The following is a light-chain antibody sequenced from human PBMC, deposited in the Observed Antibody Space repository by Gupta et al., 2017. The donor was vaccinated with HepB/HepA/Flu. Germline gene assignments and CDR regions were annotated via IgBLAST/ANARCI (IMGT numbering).Light chain of an antibody. V-gene: IGKV2-30*01. CDR3: GQGKHWPIS. CDR1: QNLLFSDGNTF. Sequence: DAVLTQSPLSLPVTLGQSASISCRSSQNLLFSDGNTFLHWFQQRPGQSPRRLIYRVSNRDSGVPDRFSGSGSGTDFTLKISRVEAEDIGVYYCGQGKHWPISFGAGTKVEIK. CDR2: RVS. J-gene: IGKJ4*01.